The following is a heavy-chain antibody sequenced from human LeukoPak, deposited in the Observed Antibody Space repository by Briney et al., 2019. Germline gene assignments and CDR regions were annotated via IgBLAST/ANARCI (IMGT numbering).Heavy chain of an antibody. CDR1: GYTFTSYG. J-gene: IGHJ6*02. CDR2: IIPILGIA. D-gene: IGHD1-26*01. V-gene: IGHV1-69*04. CDR3: ARVRGGSYGMDV. Sequence: VASVKVSCKASGYTFTSYGISWVRQAPGQGLEWMGRIIPILGIANYAQKFQGRVTITADKSTSTAYMELSSLRSEDTAVYYCARVRGGSYGMDVWGQGTTVTVSS.